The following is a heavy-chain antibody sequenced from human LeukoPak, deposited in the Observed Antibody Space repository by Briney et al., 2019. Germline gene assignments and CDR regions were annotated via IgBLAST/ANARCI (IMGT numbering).Heavy chain of an antibody. CDR1: GGSISSYY. CDR2: IYTSGST. CDR3: AGGGRWLQLDY. Sequence: PSETLSLTCTVSGGSISSYYWSWIRQPPGKGLEWIGYIYTSGSTNYNPSLKSRVTISVDTSKNQFSLKLSSVTAADTAVYYCAGGGRWLQLDYWGQGTLVTVSS. V-gene: IGHV4-4*09. J-gene: IGHJ4*02. D-gene: IGHD5-24*01.